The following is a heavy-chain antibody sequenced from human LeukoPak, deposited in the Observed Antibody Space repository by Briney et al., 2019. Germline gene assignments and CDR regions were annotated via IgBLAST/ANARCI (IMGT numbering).Heavy chain of an antibody. V-gene: IGHV4-61*02. CDR1: GGSISSGSYY. D-gene: IGHD2-2*01. CDR3: ARLPYCSSTSCFYYFDY. J-gene: IGHJ4*02. Sequence: SETLSLTCTVSGGSISSGSYYWSWIRQPAGKGLEWIGRIYTSGSTNYNPSLKSRVTISVDTSKSQFSLKLSSVTAADTAVYYCARLPYCSSTSCFYYFDYWGQETLVTVSS. CDR2: IYTSGST.